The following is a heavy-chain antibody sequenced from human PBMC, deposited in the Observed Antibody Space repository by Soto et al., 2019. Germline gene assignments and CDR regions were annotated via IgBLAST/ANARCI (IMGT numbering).Heavy chain of an antibody. CDR2: INHSGST. V-gene: IGHV4-34*01. Sequence: SETLSLTCPVYGGSFSGYYWSWIRQPPGKGLEWIGEINHSGSTNYNPSLKSRVTISVDTSKNQFSLKLSSVTAADTAVYYCALSQASTYYDFWRGYYTDYYYGMDVWGHGTTVTVSS. CDR3: ALSQASTYYDFWRGYYTDYYYGMDV. J-gene: IGHJ6*02. CDR1: GGSFSGYY. D-gene: IGHD3-3*01.